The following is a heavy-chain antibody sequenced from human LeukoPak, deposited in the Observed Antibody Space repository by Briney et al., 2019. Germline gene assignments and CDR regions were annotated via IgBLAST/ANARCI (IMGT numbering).Heavy chain of an antibody. J-gene: IGHJ3*02. Sequence: SETLSLTCTVSGGSISNSYYWGWIRQSPGKGLDWIGNVYYSGSTHYNPSLKSRVIISIDTSKNQFSLNLTSVTAADSATYYCARQGQSTYDAFDIWGQGTRVTVSS. CDR2: VYYSGST. V-gene: IGHV4-39*01. CDR1: GGSISNSYY. CDR3: ARQGQSTYDAFDI.